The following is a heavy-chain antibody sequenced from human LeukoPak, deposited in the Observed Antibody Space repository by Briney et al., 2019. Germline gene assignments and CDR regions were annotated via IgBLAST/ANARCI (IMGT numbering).Heavy chain of an antibody. V-gene: IGHV3-30*18. Sequence: GGSLRLSCGASGLTVSSYGMSWVRQAPGKGLEWVAVISYDGSNKYYADSVKGRFTISRDNSKNTLYLQMNSLRAEDTAVYYCAKSSYYYDSSGYYNYWGQGTLVTVSS. CDR2: ISYDGSNK. CDR1: GLTVSSYG. D-gene: IGHD3-22*01. CDR3: AKSSYYYDSSGYYNY. J-gene: IGHJ4*02.